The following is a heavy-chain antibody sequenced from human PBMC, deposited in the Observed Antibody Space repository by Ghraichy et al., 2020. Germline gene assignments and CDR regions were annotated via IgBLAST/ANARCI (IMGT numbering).Heavy chain of an antibody. CDR2: TSYDERNN. CDR3: ATDIESRRAYYDSTGYPAY. D-gene: IGHD3-22*01. CDR1: GFPFNAYG. Sequence: GSLRLSCAVSGFPFNAYGMHWVRQAPGKGLEWVAVTSYDERNNYYADSVKGRFATSKDHSENTLYLQMNSLRPDDTAVYYCATDIESRRAYYDSTGYPAYWGQGTLVTVSS. J-gene: IGHJ4*02. V-gene: IGHV3-30*03.